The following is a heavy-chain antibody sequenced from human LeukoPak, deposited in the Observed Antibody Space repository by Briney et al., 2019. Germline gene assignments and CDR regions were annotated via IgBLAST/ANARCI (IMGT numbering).Heavy chain of an antibody. CDR2: ISRSSSYI. D-gene: IGHD5-12*01. Sequence: GGSLRLSCAASGFTFSSYSMNWVRQAPGKGLEWVSSISRSSSYIYYADSVKGRFTISRDNAKNSLYLQMNSLRAEDTAVYYCARDPAEGYSGYVPDYWGQGTLVTVSS. J-gene: IGHJ4*02. V-gene: IGHV3-21*01. CDR1: GFTFSSYS. CDR3: ARDPAEGYSGYVPDY.